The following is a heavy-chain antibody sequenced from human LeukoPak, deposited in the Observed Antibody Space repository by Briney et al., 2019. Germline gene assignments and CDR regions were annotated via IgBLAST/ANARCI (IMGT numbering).Heavy chain of an antibody. J-gene: IGHJ6*03. CDR3: AREGRVRGVMRYYYYYMDV. V-gene: IGHV3-20*03. D-gene: IGHD3-10*01. CDR2: INWNGGST. CDR1: GFTFHDYG. Sequence: GGSLRLPYAASGFTFHDYGMSWVRQATGKGLEWVSGINWNGGSTGYADAVKGRFTISRDNAKNSLYLQMNSLRAEDTALYYCAREGRVRGVMRYYYYYMDVWGKGTTVTVSS.